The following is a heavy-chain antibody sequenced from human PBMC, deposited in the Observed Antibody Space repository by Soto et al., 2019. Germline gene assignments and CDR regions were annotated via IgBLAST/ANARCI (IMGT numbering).Heavy chain of an antibody. D-gene: IGHD3-16*02. V-gene: IGHV3-33*01. CDR1: GSIFIGYG. Sequence: GGSLRLSCVVPGSIFIGYGMHWVRQAPGKGLEWVAVIWHDGSEIYYADSVKGRFTISRDNSKNQFSLKLSSVTAADTAVYYCARAIYPPRNWFDPWGQGTLVTVSS. J-gene: IGHJ5*02. CDR3: ARAIYPPRNWFDP. CDR2: IWHDGSEI.